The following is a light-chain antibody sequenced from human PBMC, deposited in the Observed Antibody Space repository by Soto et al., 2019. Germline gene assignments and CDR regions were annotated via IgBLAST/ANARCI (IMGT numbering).Light chain of an antibody. Sequence: QSVLTQPASVSGSPGQSITISCTGSGRDIGAYDYVSWYQQHPGKAPKLLIYGVKNRPSGVSYRFSASKSAFTASLTISGLQAEDEAEYYCSSYTSSRTYVFGTGTKVTVL. V-gene: IGLV2-14*01. CDR1: GRDIGAYDY. J-gene: IGLJ1*01. CDR2: GVK. CDR3: SSYTSSRTYV.